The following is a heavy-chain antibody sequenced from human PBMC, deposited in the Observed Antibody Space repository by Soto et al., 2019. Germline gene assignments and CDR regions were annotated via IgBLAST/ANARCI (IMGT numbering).Heavy chain of an antibody. Sequence: GGSLRLSCAASGFTFSSYAMSWVRQAPGKGLEWVSAISGIGGSTYYADSVKGRFTISRDNSKNTLYLQMNSLRAEDTAVYYCAKDAWFGELLNYFDYWGQGTLVTVSS. CDR1: GFTFSSYA. D-gene: IGHD3-10*01. V-gene: IGHV3-23*01. J-gene: IGHJ4*02. CDR2: ISGIGGST. CDR3: AKDAWFGELLNYFDY.